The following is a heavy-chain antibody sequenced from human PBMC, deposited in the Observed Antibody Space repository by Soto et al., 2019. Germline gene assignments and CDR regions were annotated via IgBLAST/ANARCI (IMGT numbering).Heavy chain of an antibody. J-gene: IGHJ3*02. CDR1: GGSFSGYY. CDR2: INHSGST. D-gene: IGHD3-10*01. CDR3: ARPGSANQKGAFDI. Sequence: SETLSLTCAVYGGSFSGYYWSWIRQPPGKGLEWIGEINHSGSTNYNPSLKSRVTISVDTSKNQFSLKLSSVTAADTAVYYCARPGSANQKGAFDIWGQGTMVTVSS. V-gene: IGHV4-34*01.